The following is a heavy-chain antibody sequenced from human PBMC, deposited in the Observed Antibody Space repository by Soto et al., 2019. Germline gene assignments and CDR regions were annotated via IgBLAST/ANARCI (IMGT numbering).Heavy chain of an antibody. CDR2: IYYSGST. J-gene: IGHJ5*02. CDR3: ARLLLVEAIRWFDP. CDR1: GGSISSGNYY. D-gene: IGHD1-26*01. V-gene: IGHV4-30-4*01. Sequence: PSETLSLTWTVSGGSISSGNYYWSWIRQPPGKGLEWIGYIYYSGSTYYNPSLKSRVTISVDTSKSLFSLKLNSVTAADTAVYYCARLLLVEAIRWFDPWGQGTLVTVSS.